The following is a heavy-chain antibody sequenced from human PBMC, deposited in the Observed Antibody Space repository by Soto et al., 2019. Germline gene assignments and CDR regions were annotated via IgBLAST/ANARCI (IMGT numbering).Heavy chain of an antibody. D-gene: IGHD6-25*01. CDR3: TREEGWQRMVPYD. J-gene: IGHJ4*02. Sequence: QVQLVQSGSEVKKPRASVNVSCKAFGYTFTSYGFSWVRQVPGQGLEWLGWISAFNGDTQYAQTMKGRLTVTTDTSTTTVHMQLRSLTPADTAVYYCTREEGWQRMVPYDWGQGTLVSVS. CDR2: ISAFNGDT. CDR1: GYTFTSYG. V-gene: IGHV1-18*04.